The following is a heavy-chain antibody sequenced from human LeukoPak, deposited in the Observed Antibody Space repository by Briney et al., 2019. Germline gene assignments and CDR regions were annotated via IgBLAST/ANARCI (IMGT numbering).Heavy chain of an antibody. CDR2: ISGGGGST. Sequence: GGSLRLSCAASGFTFSSYAMSWVRQAPGKGLEWVSAISGGGGSTYYADSVKGRFTISRDSSKSTLFLQMNSLRAEDTAVYYCAKGGGSTAFDIWGQGTVVTVSS. J-gene: IGHJ3*02. D-gene: IGHD3-16*01. CDR1: GFTFSSYA. CDR3: AKGGGSTAFDI. V-gene: IGHV3-23*01.